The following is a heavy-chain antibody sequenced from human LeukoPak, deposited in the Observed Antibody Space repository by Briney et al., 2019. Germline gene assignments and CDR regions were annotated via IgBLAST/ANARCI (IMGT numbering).Heavy chain of an antibody. CDR2: IYPVNSDT. J-gene: IGHJ4*02. CDR3: ARQDGDGFYYFDY. CDR1: GYSFTYYW. D-gene: IGHD5-24*01. V-gene: IGHV5-51*01. Sequence: GESLKISRKGSGYSFTYYWIGWVRQMPGKGLEWMGLIYPVNSDTRHSPSFQGQVTISVDKSISTAYLQWSSLKASDTAMYYCARQDGDGFYYFDYWGQGTLVTVSS.